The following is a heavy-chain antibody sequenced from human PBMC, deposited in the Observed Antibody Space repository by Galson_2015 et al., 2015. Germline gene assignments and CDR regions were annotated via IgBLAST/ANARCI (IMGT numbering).Heavy chain of an antibody. J-gene: IGHJ4*02. D-gene: IGHD3-22*01. V-gene: IGHV1-69*13. CDR1: GGTFSSYA. Sequence: SVKVSCKASGGTFSSYAISWVRQAPGQGLEWMGGIIPIFGTANYAQKFQGRVTITADESTSTAYMELSSLRSEDTAVYYCASSQYYDSSGYYDISYWGQRTLVTVSS. CDR2: IIPIFGTA. CDR3: ASSQYYDSSGYYDISY.